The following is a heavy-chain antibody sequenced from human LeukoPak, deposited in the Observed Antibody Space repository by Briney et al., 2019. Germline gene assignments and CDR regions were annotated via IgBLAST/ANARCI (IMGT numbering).Heavy chain of an antibody. CDR1: GGSISSGGYS. CDR3: ARTYDSSGYPNWFDP. J-gene: IGHJ5*02. Sequence: SETLSLTCAVSGGSISSGGYSWSWIRQPPGKGLEWIGYTYHSGSTYYNPSLKSRVTISVDRSKNQFSLKLSSVTAADTAVYYCARTYDSSGYPNWFDPWGQGTLVTVSS. V-gene: IGHV4-30-2*01. D-gene: IGHD3-22*01. CDR2: TYHSGST.